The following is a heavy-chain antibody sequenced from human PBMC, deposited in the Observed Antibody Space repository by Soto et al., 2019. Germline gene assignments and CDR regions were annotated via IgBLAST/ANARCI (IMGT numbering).Heavy chain of an antibody. CDR3: ARRIRYHGGLDV. D-gene: IGHD3-9*01. J-gene: IGHJ6*02. CDR2: MNPNSGNT. V-gene: IGHV1-8*01. CDR1: GYTFTSYD. Sequence: QVQLVQSGAEVKKPGASVKVSCKASGYTFTSYDINWVRQATGQGLEWMGWMNPNSGNTGYAQKFQGRVTMTRNTSISTAYMELSSVRSEDTAVYYCARRIRYHGGLDVLGQGTTVTVSS.